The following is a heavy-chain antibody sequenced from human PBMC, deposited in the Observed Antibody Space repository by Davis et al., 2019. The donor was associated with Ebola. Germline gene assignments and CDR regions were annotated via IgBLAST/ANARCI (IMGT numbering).Heavy chain of an antibody. CDR3: ARDPHYYGSGRNYYGMDV. Sequence: ASVKVSCKASGYTFTSYGISWVRQAPGQGLEWMGWISAYNGNKDYTQSLQGWVTMTRDTSISTAYMELSRLRSDDTAVYYCARDPHYYGSGRNYYGMDVWGQGTTVTVSS. V-gene: IGHV1-18*01. CDR2: ISAYNGNK. J-gene: IGHJ6*02. D-gene: IGHD3-10*01. CDR1: GYTFTSYG.